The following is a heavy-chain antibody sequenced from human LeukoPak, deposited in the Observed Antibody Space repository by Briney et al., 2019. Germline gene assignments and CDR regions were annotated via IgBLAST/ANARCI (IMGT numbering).Heavy chain of an antibody. CDR2: LHADSGMT. J-gene: IGHJ4*02. V-gene: IGHV3-23*01. CDR3: VKDFLHGPHIEPVGSVGPFDY. D-gene: IGHD2-2*01. CDR1: GFTFSRYA. Sequence: PGGSLRLSCATSGFTFSRYAMSWVSQAPGKGLEWVSGLHADSGMTYYADSVKGRFTISRDNSKNTLYFQMNNLRAEDTALYYCVKDFLHGPHIEPVGSVGPFDYWGQGTLVTVSS.